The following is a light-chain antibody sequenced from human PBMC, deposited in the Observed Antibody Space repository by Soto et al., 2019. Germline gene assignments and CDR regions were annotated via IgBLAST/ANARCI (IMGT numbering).Light chain of an antibody. CDR2: EDN. CDR1: RGSIASNY. V-gene: IGLV6-57*03. J-gene: IGLJ2*01. Sequence: NFMLTQPQSVSESPGKTVTISCTRSRGSIASNYVQWYQQRPGSAPATVIYEDNQRPSGVPDRFSGSIDGSSNSASLTISELQTEDEADYYWQSYDSSNYNVLFGGGTKVTVL. CDR3: QSYDSSNYNVL.